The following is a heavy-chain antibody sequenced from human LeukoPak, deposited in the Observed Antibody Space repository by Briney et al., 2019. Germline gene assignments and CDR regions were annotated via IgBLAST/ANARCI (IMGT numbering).Heavy chain of an antibody. Sequence: PGGSLRLSCAASGFSVTTNYMSWVRQAPGKGPEWVSVIYTGGSTYYIDSVKGRFTISRDNSKNTLYLQMDSLRVEDSAIYYCARDNGYYGSDQWGQGTWVTVSS. CDR3: ARDNGYYGSDQ. V-gene: IGHV3-53*01. J-gene: IGHJ5*02. CDR2: IYTGGST. D-gene: IGHD3-3*01. CDR1: GFSVTTNY.